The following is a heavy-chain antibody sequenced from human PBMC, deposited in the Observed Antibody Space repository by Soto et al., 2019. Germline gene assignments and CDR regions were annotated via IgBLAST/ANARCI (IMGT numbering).Heavy chain of an antibody. D-gene: IGHD5-12*01. Sequence: LRLFCAASGFTFSSYAMSWVRQAPGKGLEWVSAISGSGGSTYYADSVKGRFTISRDNSKNTLYLQMNRLRAEDTAVYYCAKVRDGYNYGRDAFDIWGQGXMVTV. CDR2: ISGSGGST. CDR3: AKVRDGYNYGRDAFDI. J-gene: IGHJ3*02. V-gene: IGHV3-23*01. CDR1: GFTFSSYA.